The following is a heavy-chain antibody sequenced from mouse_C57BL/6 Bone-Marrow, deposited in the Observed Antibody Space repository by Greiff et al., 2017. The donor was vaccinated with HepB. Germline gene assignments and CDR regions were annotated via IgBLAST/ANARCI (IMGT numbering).Heavy chain of an antibody. J-gene: IGHJ2*01. CDR1: GYTFTSYW. V-gene: IGHV1-50*01. CDR3: ARHYDYAY. Sequence: VKLQQPGAELVKPGASVKLSCTASGYTFTSYWMQWVKQRPGQGLEWIGEIDPSDSYTNYNQKFKGKATLTVDTSSSTAYMQLSSLTSEDSAVYYCARHYDYAYWGQGTTLTVSS. D-gene: IGHD2-4*01. CDR2: IDPSDSYT.